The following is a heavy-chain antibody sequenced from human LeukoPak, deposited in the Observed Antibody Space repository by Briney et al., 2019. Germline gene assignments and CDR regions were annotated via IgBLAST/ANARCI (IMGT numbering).Heavy chain of an antibody. D-gene: IGHD1-26*01. V-gene: IGHV4-31*03. CDR3: ARGVGGSYPPNWFDP. CDR1: GGSISSGGYY. J-gene: IGHJ5*02. Sequence: SQTLSLTCTVSGGSISSGGYYWSWIRQHPGKGLEWIGYIYYSGSTYYNPSLKSRVTISVDTSKNQFSLKLSSVTAADTAVYYCARGVGGSYPPNWFDPWGQGTLVTVSS. CDR2: IYYSGST.